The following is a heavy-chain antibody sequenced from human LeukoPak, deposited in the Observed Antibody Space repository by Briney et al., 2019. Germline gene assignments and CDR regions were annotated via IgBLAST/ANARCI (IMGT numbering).Heavy chain of an antibody. Sequence: SGPTLVKPTQTLTLTCTFSGFSLSTSGVGVGWICQPPGKALEWLAVIYWNDDKRYSPVLKSRLTITKDTSKNQVVLTMTNMDPVDTATYYCAHRGDITMVRGVSPIRGWFDPWGQGTLVTVSS. V-gene: IGHV2-5*01. D-gene: IGHD3-10*01. J-gene: IGHJ5*02. CDR2: IYWNDDK. CDR1: GFSLSTSGVG. CDR3: AHRGDITMVRGVSPIRGWFDP.